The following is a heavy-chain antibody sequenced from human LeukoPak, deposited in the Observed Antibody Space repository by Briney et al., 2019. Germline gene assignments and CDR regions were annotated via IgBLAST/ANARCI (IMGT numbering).Heavy chain of an antibody. CDR3: ARGSIGAADRFDS. Sequence: GGSLRLSCAASGFTVSSIYMSWVRQAPGKGLEWVSVLYSGGTTYYADSVEGRFTISRDNSKNTLYLQLNSLRVEDTAVYYCARGSIGAADRFDSWGQGTLVAVSS. J-gene: IGHJ4*02. CDR2: LYSGGTT. V-gene: IGHV3-66*01. CDR1: GFTVSSIY. D-gene: IGHD6-13*01.